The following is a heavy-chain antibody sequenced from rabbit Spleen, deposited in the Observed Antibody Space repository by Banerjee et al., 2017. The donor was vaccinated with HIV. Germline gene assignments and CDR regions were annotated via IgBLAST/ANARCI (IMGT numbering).Heavy chain of an antibody. J-gene: IGHJ6*01. CDR1: GFSFSNSYW. CDR2: IDVGSGGST. Sequence: QEQLEESGGDLVKPEGSLTLTCTASGFSFSNSYWICWVRPAPGKGLEWIACIDVGSGGSTYYASWAKGRFTISKTSSTTVTLQGTTLTAADTATYFCARDFGGGAVGYGAVGGIILWGQGTLVT. CDR3: ARDFGGGAVGYGAVGGIIL. D-gene: IGHD7-1*01. V-gene: IGHV1S45*01.